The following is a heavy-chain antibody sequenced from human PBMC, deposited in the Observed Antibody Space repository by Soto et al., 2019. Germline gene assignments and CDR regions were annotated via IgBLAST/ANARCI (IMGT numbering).Heavy chain of an antibody. CDR1: GGSISSYY. CDR2: IYYSGST. Sequence: PSETLSLTCTVSGGSISSYYWSWIRQPPGKGLEWIGYIYYSGSTNYNPSPKSRVTISVDTSKNQFSLKLSSVTAADTAVYYCARDGDSKPFDYWGQGTLVTVSS. V-gene: IGHV4-59*01. J-gene: IGHJ4*02. D-gene: IGHD4-17*01. CDR3: ARDGDSKPFDY.